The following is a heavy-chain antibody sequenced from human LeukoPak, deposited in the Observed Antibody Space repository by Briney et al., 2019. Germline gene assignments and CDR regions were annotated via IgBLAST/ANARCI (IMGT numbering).Heavy chain of an antibody. CDR1: GCTFSSYS. V-gene: IGHV3-21*01. CDR3: ARGGASSYYDSSGYSDY. CDR2: ISSSSSYI. D-gene: IGHD3-22*01. J-gene: IGHJ4*02. Sequence: GGSLRLSCAASGCTFSSYSMNWVRQAPGKGLEWVSSISSSSSYIYYADSVKGRFTISRDNAKNSLYLQMNSLRAEDTAVYYCARGGASSYYDSSGYSDYWGQGTLVTVSS.